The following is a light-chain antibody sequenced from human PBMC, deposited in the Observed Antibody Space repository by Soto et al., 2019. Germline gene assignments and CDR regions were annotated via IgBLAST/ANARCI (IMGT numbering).Light chain of an antibody. J-gene: IGKJ1*01. CDR2: GAS. CDR1: QNLRSS. CDR3: QQYNIWPQT. V-gene: IGKV3-15*01. Sequence: VLTQSPATLSVSPGARATLSCRASQNLRSSLAWYQQKPGQAPRLLIYGASTRATGIPARFSGSGSGTEFTLTISSLQSEALAGYFCQQYNIWPQTFGQGTKVEIK.